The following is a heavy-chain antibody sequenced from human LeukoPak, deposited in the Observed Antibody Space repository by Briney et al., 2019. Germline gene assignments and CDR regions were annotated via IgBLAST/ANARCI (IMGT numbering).Heavy chain of an antibody. CDR3: ARNNGMDV. CDR1: GFTFSRYA. V-gene: IGHV3-23*01. Sequence: GGSLRLSCAASGFTFSRYAMSWFRQAPGKGLEWVSAISGSGGSTYYADSVKGRFTISRDNSKNTLYLQMNSLRAEDTALYHCARNNGMDVWGQGTTVIVSS. J-gene: IGHJ6*02. CDR2: ISGSGGST.